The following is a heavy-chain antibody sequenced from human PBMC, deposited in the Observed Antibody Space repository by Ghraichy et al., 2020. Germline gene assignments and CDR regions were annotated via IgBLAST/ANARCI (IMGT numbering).Heavy chain of an antibody. CDR3: ARGSTVVRFYYYDGMDV. CDR1: GFRFSSYG. Sequence: GESLNISCAGFGFRFSSYGMSWVRQAPGKGLEWVSYITSSSRTIFYADSVKGRFTISRDNAQNSLYLQMNSLRDEDTAEYYCARGSTVVRFYYYDGMDVWGQGTTVTVSS. J-gene: IGHJ6*02. D-gene: IGHD4-23*01. CDR2: ITSSSRTI. V-gene: IGHV3-48*02.